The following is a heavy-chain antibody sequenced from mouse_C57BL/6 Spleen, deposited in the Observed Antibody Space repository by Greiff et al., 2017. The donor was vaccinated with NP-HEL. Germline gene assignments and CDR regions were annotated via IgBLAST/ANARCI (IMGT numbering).Heavy chain of an antibody. Sequence: EVKLMESGGGLVKPGGSLKLSCAASGFTFSSYAMSWVRQTPEKRLEWVATISDGGSYTYYPDNVKGRFTISRDNAKNNLYLQMSQLKSEDTAMYYCARDDDSYAMDYWGQGTSVTVSS. CDR3: ARDDDSYAMDY. D-gene: IGHD2-12*01. J-gene: IGHJ4*01. CDR2: ISDGGSYT. CDR1: GFTFSSYA. V-gene: IGHV5-4*01.